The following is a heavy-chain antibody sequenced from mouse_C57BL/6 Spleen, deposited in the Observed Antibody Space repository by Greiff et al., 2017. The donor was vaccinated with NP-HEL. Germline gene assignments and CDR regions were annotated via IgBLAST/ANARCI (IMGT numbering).Heavy chain of an antibody. CDR3: ARDLDYDGFAY. D-gene: IGHD2-4*01. V-gene: IGHV5-4*01. CDR1: GFTFSSYA. J-gene: IGHJ3*01. Sequence: EVKLMESGGGLVKPGGSLKLSCAASGFTFSSYAMSWVRQTPEKRLEWVATISDGGSYTYYPDNVKGRFTISRDNAKNNLYLQMSHLKSEDTAMYYCARDLDYDGFAYWGQGTLVTVSA. CDR2: ISDGGSYT.